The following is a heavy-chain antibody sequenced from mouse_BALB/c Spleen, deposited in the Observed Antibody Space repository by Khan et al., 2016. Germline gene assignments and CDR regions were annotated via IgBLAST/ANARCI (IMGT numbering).Heavy chain of an antibody. J-gene: IGHJ2*01. CDR2: IRYSGST. V-gene: IGHV3-1*02. CDR1: GYSITSGYG. Sequence: EVQLQESGPGLVKPSQSLSLTCTVTGYSITSGYGWNWIRQFPGNKLEWMGNIRYSGSTNYNPSLKSRISITGDTSTNQVSLQLNSLTTEDSATYYCARTARIKYWGQGTTLTVSS. D-gene: IGHD1-2*01. CDR3: ARTARIKY.